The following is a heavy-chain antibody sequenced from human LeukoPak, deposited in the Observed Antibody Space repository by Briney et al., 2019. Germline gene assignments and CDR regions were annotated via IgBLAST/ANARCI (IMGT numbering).Heavy chain of an antibody. V-gene: IGHV4-34*01. J-gene: IGHJ6*03. CDR2: VNHSGST. D-gene: IGHD6-13*01. CDR3: ARAAIRYSSSWYSYYYMDV. CDR1: GGSFSAFY. Sequence: SETLSLTCSVYGGSFSAFYWNWIRQPPGKGLEWVGEVNHSGSTYYNPSLKSRVTFSVDTSKKQFSLKLSSVTAADTAVYYCARAAIRYSSSWYSYYYMDVWGKGTTVTISS.